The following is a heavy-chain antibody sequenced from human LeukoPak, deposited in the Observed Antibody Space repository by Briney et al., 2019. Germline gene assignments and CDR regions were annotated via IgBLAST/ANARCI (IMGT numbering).Heavy chain of an antibody. D-gene: IGHD6-13*01. J-gene: IGHJ4*02. CDR1: GYTFTSYY. CDR3: ARSIAAAGTFDY. CDR2: INPSGGST. Sequence: ASVKVSCEASGYTFTSYYMHWVRQAPGQGLEWMGIINPSGGSTSYAQKFQGRVTMTRDTSTSTVYMELSSLRSEDTAVYYCARSIAAAGTFDYWGQGTLVTVSS. V-gene: IGHV1-46*01.